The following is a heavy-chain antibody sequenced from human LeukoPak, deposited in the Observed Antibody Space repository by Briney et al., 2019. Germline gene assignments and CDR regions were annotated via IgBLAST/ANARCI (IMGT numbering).Heavy chain of an antibody. V-gene: IGHV3-21*01. CDR1: GFTFSSYS. J-gene: IGHJ4*02. CDR2: ISSSSSYI. D-gene: IGHD3-3*01. CDR3: ARGYDFWSGYPGY. Sequence: GGSLRLSCAASGFTFSSYSMNWVRQAPGKGLEWVSSISSSSSYIYYADSVKGRLTISRDNAKNSLYLQMNSLRAEDTAVYYCARGYDFWSGYPGYWGQGTLVTVSS.